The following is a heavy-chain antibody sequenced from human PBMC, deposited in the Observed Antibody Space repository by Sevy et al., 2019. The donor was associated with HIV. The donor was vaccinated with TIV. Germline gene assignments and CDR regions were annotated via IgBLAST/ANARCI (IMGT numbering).Heavy chain of an antibody. CDR3: ARRRGGGYYYYYGMDV. CDR2: IYPGDSDT. J-gene: IGHJ6*02. CDR1: GYSFTSYW. D-gene: IGHD2-15*01. Sequence: GESLKISCKGSGYSFTSYWIGWVRQMPGKGLEWMGIIYPGDSDTRYSPSFQAQVTISADKSISTAYLQWSSLKASDTAMYYCARRRGGGYYYYYGMDVWGQGTTVTVSS. V-gene: IGHV5-51*01.